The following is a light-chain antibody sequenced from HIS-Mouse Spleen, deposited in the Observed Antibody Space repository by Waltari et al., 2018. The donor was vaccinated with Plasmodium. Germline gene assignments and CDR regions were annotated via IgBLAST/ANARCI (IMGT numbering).Light chain of an antibody. CDR1: SSDGGVYNY. J-gene: IGLJ3*02. CDR3: CSYAGSYTWV. CDR2: DVS. V-gene: IGLV2-11*01. Sequence: QSALTQPRSVSGSPGQSVTISCTGTSSDGGVYNYVSWYQQHPGNAPKRMIYDVSKRPSGVPDRFSGSKSGNTASLTISGLQAEDEADYYCCSYAGSYTWVFGGGTKLTVL.